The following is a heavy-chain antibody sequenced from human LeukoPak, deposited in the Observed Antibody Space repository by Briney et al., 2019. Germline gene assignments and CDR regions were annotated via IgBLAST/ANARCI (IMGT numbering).Heavy chain of an antibody. CDR3: ARDQGLIDPPPYGLDV. CDR2: IIPTLDIT. V-gene: IGHV1-69*04. J-gene: IGHJ6*02. Sequence: SVKVCCKASGGTFNNYALTWVRQAPGQGLEWMGRIIPTLDITIYAQKFQGRVMITADKSTSTAYIELSSLSSEDTAVYYCARDQGLIDPPPYGLDVWGQGTTVTVSS. CDR1: GGTFNNYA. D-gene: IGHD3-16*01.